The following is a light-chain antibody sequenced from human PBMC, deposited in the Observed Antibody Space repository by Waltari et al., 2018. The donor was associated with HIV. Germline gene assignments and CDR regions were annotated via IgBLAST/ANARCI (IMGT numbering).Light chain of an antibody. CDR3: QQYYSTPPT. CDR1: QSLVHSDGNTY. CDR2: KIS. Sequence: DIVMTQTPLSSPVTLGQPASISCRSSQSLVHSDGNTYLSWLQQRPGQPPRLLIYKISNRFSGVPDRFSGSGSGTDFTLTISSLQAEDVAVYYCQQYYSTPPTFGPGTKVDIK. V-gene: IGKV2-24*01. J-gene: IGKJ3*01.